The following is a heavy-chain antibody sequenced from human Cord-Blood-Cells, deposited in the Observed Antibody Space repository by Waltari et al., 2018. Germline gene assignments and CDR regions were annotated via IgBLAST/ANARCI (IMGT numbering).Heavy chain of an antibody. CDR3: ARERIVGATGWFDP. D-gene: IGHD1-26*01. V-gene: IGHV4-4*07. CDR2: IYTSGST. CDR1: GGSSRSYN. Sequence: QMQLQESGPGLVKPPETLSRTCTVSGGSSRSYNWSWIRQPAGKGLEWIGRIYTSGSTNYNPSLKSRVTMSVDASKNQFSLKLSSVTAADTAVYYCARERIVGATGWFDPWGQGTLVTVSS. J-gene: IGHJ5*02.